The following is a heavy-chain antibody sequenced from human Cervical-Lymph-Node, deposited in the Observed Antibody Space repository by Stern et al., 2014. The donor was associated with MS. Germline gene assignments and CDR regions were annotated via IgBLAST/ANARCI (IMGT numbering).Heavy chain of an antibody. CDR3: AKADDYAAGIDA. CDR1: GFKFDDFA. D-gene: IGHD3-16*01. J-gene: IGHJ5*02. CDR2: RGWNSEGR. Sequence: VQLVESGGGMVQPGRSLRLSCEASGFKFDDFAMHLVRQAPGKGLEWVSGRGWNSEGRGYADSVQGRFTISRDNAKSSLYLQMNSLTAEDTALYYCAKADDYAAGIDAWGQGTLVVVSS. V-gene: IGHV3-9*01.